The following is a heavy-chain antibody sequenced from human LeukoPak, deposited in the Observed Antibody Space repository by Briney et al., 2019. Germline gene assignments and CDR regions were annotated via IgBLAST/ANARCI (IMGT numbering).Heavy chain of an antibody. D-gene: IGHD3-3*01. J-gene: IGHJ4*02. V-gene: IGHV3-21*01. Sequence: GGSLRLSCAASGFTFSSYSMNWIRQAPGKGLEWVSSISSSSSYIYYADSVKGRFTISRDNAKNSLYLQVNSLRAEDRAVYYCAREQIFGVVIIKSYFDYWGQGTLVTVSS. CDR3: AREQIFGVVIIKSYFDY. CDR2: ISSSSSYI. CDR1: GFTFSSYS.